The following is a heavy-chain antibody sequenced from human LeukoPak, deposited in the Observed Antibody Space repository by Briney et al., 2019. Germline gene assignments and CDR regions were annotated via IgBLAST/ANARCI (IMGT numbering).Heavy chain of an antibody. Sequence: SETLSLTCTVSGGSISSASYYWSWIRQPAGKRLDWIGRIYIRGSIDYNPSLKGRLILSVDPSNNQLSLNLISVTAADTAVYYCARYCSGGRCSSTWGQGTLVTVSS. V-gene: IGHV4-61*02. CDR2: IYIRGSI. J-gene: IGHJ5*02. CDR1: GGSISSASYY. D-gene: IGHD2-15*01. CDR3: ARYCSGGRCSST.